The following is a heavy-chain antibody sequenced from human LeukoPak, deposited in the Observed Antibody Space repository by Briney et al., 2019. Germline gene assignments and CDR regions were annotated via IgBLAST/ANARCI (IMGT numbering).Heavy chain of an antibody. CDR2: IYYSGST. CDR3: ASGYSSGWYMS. V-gene: IGHV4-59*01. CDR1: GGFISSYF. D-gene: IGHD6-19*01. J-gene: IGHJ5*02. Sequence: NTSETLSLTCTVSGGFISSYFWSWIRQPPGKGLEWIGYIYYSGSTNCNPSLKSRVTISVDTSKNQFSLKLSSVTAADTAVYYCASGYSSGWYMSWGQGTLVTVSS.